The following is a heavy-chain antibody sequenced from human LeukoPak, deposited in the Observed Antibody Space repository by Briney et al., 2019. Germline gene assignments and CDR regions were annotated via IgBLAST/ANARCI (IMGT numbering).Heavy chain of an antibody. V-gene: IGHV3-11*01. CDR1: GFTFSDYY. CDR2: MSSSGSTI. CDR3: ARDLQWLVPYYYYGMDV. Sequence: GGSLRLSCAASGFTFSDYYMCWIGQAPGKGLEWVSNMSSSGSTIYYADSVKGRFTISRDNAKNSLYLQMNSLRAEDTAVYYCARDLQWLVPYYYYGMDVWGQGTTVTVSS. D-gene: IGHD6-19*01. J-gene: IGHJ6*02.